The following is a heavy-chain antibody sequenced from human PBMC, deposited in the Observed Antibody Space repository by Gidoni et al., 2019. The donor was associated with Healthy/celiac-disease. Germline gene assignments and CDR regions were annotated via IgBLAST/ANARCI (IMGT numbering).Heavy chain of an antibody. CDR2: IYYSGST. CDR3: ARGREGYKVFDY. V-gene: IGHV4-31*03. D-gene: IGHD5-12*01. J-gene: IGHJ4*02. Sequence: QVQLQESGPGLVKPSQTLSLTCTVSGGSISSGGYYWSWIRQHPGKGLEWIGYIYYSGSTYYNPSLKSRVTRSVDTSKNQFSLKLSSVTAADTAVYYCARGREGYKVFDYWGQGTLVTVSS. CDR1: GGSISSGGYY.